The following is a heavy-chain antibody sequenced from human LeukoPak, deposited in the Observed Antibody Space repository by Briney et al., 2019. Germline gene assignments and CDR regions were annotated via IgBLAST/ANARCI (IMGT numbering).Heavy chain of an antibody. J-gene: IGHJ4*02. D-gene: IGHD3-22*01. CDR3: AKTVGSGGYYLYYFDY. V-gene: IGHV3-23*01. CDR1: GFTFSNAW. Sequence: GGSLRLSCAASGFTFSNAWMSWVRQAPGKGLEWVSTVSVTGDRTYYADSVKGRFAIFRDNSKNTLYLQINSLRAEDTAVYYCAKTVGSGGYYLYYFDYWGQGTLVTVSS. CDR2: VSVTGDRT.